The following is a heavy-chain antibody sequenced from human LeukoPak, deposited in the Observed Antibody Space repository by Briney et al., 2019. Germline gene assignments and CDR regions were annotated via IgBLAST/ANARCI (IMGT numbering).Heavy chain of an antibody. D-gene: IGHD2-15*01. V-gene: IGHV4-59*12. CDR1: GGSFSGYY. CDR2: IHYSGST. J-gene: IGHJ4*02. Sequence: SETLSLTCAVYGGSFSGYYWSWIRQPPGKGLQWIGCIHYSGSTNYNPSLKSRVTISVDTSKNQFSLKLSSVTAADTAVYYCAKIHCSGGSCHPPSDFDYWGQGTLVTVSS. CDR3: AKIHCSGGSCHPPSDFDY.